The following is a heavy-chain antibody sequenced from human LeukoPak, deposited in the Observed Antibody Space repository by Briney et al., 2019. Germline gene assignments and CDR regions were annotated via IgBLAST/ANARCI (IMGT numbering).Heavy chain of an antibody. Sequence: PSQTLSLTCAVSGGSISSGGYSWSWIRQPPGKGLEWIGYIYHSGSTYYNPSLKSRVTISVDTSKNQFSLKLSSATAADTAVYYWARARRYCSSSSCLKGVFWFDPWGQGTLVTVSP. D-gene: IGHD2-2*01. J-gene: IGHJ5*02. CDR2: IYHSGST. CDR3: ARARRYCSSSSCLKGVFWFDP. CDR1: GGSISSGGYS. V-gene: IGHV4-30-2*01.